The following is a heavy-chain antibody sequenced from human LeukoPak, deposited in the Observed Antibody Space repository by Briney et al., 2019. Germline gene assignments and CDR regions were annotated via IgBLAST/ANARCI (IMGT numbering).Heavy chain of an antibody. V-gene: IGHV3-11*01. CDR1: GLRFSDYY. CDR2: ISSGGDIM. J-gene: IGHJ1*01. D-gene: IGHD2/OR15-2a*01. Sequence: GGSLRLSCAASGLRFSDYYVSWIRQAPGKGLQWVSYISSGGDIMHYADSVKGRFTSSRDNAKNSGYLEMNSLGAEDTAVYYCATNLIGAGEYYQQWGQGTLVTVSS. CDR3: ATNLIGAGEYYQQ.